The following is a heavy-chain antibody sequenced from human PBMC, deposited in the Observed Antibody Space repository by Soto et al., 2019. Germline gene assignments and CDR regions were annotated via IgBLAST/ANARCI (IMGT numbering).Heavy chain of an antibody. J-gene: IGHJ5*02. Sequence: SVKVSCKVSGGTDGTYSINWVRQAPGQGLEWMGAIIPILSTTNYAQRFQGRVTITADESTGTVYLELTSLKFEDTAVYYCASRAMAVTWFDPWGQGTLVTVS. CDR2: IIPILSTT. CDR3: ASRAMAVTWFDP. V-gene: IGHV1-69*13. CDR1: GGTDGTYS. D-gene: IGHD6-19*01.